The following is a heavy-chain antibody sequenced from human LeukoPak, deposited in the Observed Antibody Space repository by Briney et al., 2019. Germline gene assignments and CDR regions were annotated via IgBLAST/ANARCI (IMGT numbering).Heavy chain of an antibody. CDR1: GGSFSGYY. J-gene: IGHJ4*02. D-gene: IGHD3-3*01. CDR3: ARGPGITIFGVVRRADY. V-gene: IGHV4-34*01. CDR2: INHTAST. Sequence: PSETQSLTCAVYGGSFSGYYWSWVRQPPGKGLEWVGEINHTASTNYNPSLKSRVTISVDTSKNQSSLKLSSVTAADTAVYYCARGPGITIFGVVRRADYWGQGTLVTVSS.